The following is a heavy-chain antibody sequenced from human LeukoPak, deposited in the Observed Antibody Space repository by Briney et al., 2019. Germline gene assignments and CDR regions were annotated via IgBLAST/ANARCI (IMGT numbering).Heavy chain of an antibody. D-gene: IGHD3-16*01. J-gene: IGHJ4*02. CDR3: APLRMGLCGIFDY. Sequence: VSVKVSCKVSGYTLTELSMHWVRQAPGKGLEWMGGFDPVQGETIYEQKFQGRVTMIDDTSTDTVYMELSSLRSEDKAVYYCAPLRMGLCGIFDYWGEGTLV. CDR2: FDPVQGET. CDR1: GYTLTELS. V-gene: IGHV1-24*01.